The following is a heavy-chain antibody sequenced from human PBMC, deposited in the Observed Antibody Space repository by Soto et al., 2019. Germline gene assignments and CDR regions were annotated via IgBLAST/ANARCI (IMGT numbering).Heavy chain of an antibody. CDR3: ATGTSNGGWVNPFDY. Sequence: EVQLLESGGGLVQPGGSLRLSCAASGFTFVNYAMNWVRQAPGKGLEWVATLSGSGTSTYYADSVKGRFTISRDNSRNTLYLQMNSLRAEDTAVYYCATGTSNGGWVNPFDYWGQGTLVTVSS. V-gene: IGHV3-23*01. J-gene: IGHJ4*02. CDR1: GFTFVNYA. CDR2: LSGSGTST. D-gene: IGHD6-19*01.